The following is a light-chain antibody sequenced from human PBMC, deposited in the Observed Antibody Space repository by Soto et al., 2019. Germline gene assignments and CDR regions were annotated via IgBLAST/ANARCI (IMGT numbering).Light chain of an antibody. J-gene: IGKJ4*01. CDR3: QLAKTYPRS. Sequence: DIHVSKSPSFLSASVADRVTIPCRPSQAVPNNMAWYQQKPGKPPKLLIYEESTLHSGVPSRFSGRKSGTQFTLTIDSLQPEDFATYCCQLAKTYPRSLGGGTKVAI. CDR2: EES. CDR1: QAVPNN. V-gene: IGKV1-9*01.